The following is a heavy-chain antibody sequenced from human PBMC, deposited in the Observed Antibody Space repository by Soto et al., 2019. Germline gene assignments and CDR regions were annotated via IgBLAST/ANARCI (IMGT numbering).Heavy chain of an antibody. CDR1: GFTFSSYA. CDR3: AKGVGANHDAFDI. CDR2: ISGSGDST. V-gene: IGHV3-23*01. J-gene: IGHJ3*02. D-gene: IGHD3-16*01. Sequence: EVQLLESGGGLVQPGGSLRLSCAASGFTFSSYAMNWVRQAPGKGLEWVSTISGSGDSTYYADSVKGRFTIPRDNSKNTLYLQMNSLRAEDTAIYYCAKGVGANHDAFDIWGQGTMVTVSS.